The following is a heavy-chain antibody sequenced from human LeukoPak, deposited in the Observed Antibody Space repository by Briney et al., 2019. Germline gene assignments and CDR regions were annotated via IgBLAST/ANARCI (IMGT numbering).Heavy chain of an antibody. J-gene: IGHJ4*02. CDR2: IDDSGSA. CDR3: ARLQGRGDNYLDY. Sequence: SETLSLTCTVSGGSISSYYWSWLRQPPGRGLEWIAYIDDSGSARYNPSLNSRATISVDTSKNQFSLRLSSVTAADTAVYYCARLQGRGDNYLDYWGQGTLVTVSS. D-gene: IGHD7-27*01. CDR1: GGSISSYY. V-gene: IGHV4-59*08.